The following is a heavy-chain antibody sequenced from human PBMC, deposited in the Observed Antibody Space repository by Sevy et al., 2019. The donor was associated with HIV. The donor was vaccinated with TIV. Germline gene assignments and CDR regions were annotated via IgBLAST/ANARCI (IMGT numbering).Heavy chain of an antibody. D-gene: IGHD2-8*01. V-gene: IGHV3-23*01. CDR3: AREGCTKPHDY. Sequence: GGSLRLSCAASGFTFSKYSMSWVRQPPGKGLEWVSTLSFGCNEINYADSVKGRFIISRDISKSSVYLQMNNLRPEDTAVYYCAREGCTKPHDYWGQGTLVTVSS. J-gene: IGHJ4*02. CDR2: LSFGCNEI. CDR1: GFTFSKYS.